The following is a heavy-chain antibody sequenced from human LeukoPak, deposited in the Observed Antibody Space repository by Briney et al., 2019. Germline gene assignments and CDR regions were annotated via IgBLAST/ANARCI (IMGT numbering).Heavy chain of an antibody. V-gene: IGHV4-30-4*08. CDR1: GGSISSGDYY. D-gene: IGHD1-26*01. J-gene: IGHJ3*02. CDR3: ARWKGKWELLRFALAFDI. Sequence: SQTLSLTCTVSGGSISSGDYYWSWIRQPPGKGLEWIGEINHSGSTNYNPSLKSRVTISVDTSKNQFSLKLSSVTAADTAVYYCARWKGKWELLRFALAFDIWGQGTMVTVSS. CDR2: INHSGST.